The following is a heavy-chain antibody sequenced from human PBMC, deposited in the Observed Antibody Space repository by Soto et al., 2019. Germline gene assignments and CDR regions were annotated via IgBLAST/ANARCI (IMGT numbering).Heavy chain of an antibody. CDR1: GGTFSSYA. D-gene: IGHD3-10*01. CDR3: ARRAHTTRRGVGYYYYGMDV. Sequence: SVEVSCEASGGTFSSYAISWVRQAPGQGLEWMGGIIPIFGTANYAQKFQGRVTITADESTSTAYMELSRLRSEDTAVYYCARRAHTTRRGVGYYYYGMDVWGPGPTVTV. J-gene: IGHJ6*02. V-gene: IGHV1-69*13. CDR2: IIPIFGTA.